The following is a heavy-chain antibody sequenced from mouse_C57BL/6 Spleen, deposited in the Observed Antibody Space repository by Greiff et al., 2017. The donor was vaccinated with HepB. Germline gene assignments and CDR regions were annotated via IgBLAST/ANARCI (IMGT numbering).Heavy chain of an antibody. V-gene: IGHV1-18*01. J-gene: IGHJ4*01. CDR1: GYTFTDYN. D-gene: IGHD2-3*01. CDR2: INPNNGGT. Sequence: EVQLQQSGPELVKPGASVKIPCKASGYTFTDYNMDWVKQSHGKSLEWIGDINPNNGGTIYNQKFKGKATLTVDKSSSTAYMELRSLKSEYTAVYYCARRIYDGRDYAMDYWGQGTSVTVSS. CDR3: ARRIYDGRDYAMDY.